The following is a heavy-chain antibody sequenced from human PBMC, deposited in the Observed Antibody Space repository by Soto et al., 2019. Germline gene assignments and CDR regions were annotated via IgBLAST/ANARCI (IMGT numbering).Heavy chain of an antibody. CDR1: GFIVSSYY. V-gene: IGHV3-53*01. CDR2: IYSGGIT. Sequence: EVQLVESGGGSVQPGGSLRLSCEASGFIVSSYYMNWVRQAPGKGLEWVSVIYSGGITYYATSVKGPFTISRNNSKNTLFLQMNRLRVEDTAVYYCAREMVPGLGYYYGMDVWGQGTTVTVSS. J-gene: IGHJ6*02. CDR3: AREMVPGLGYYYGMDV. D-gene: IGHD3-10*01.